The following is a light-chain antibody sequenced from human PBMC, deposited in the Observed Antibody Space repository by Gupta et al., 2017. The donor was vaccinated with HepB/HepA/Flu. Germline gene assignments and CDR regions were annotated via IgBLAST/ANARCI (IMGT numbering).Light chain of an antibody. J-gene: IGLJ2*01. CDR1: NLGDKY. V-gene: IGLV3-1*01. CDR3: QAWDSRIVI. CDR2: KNT. Sequence: SYELTQPPSVSVSLGQTASITCSGDNLGDKYACWYQQKPGQSPTLVIYKNTKRPSGIPERCSGSNSGNTATLTISGTQAVDEDYYYCQAWDSRIVIFGGGTKLTVL.